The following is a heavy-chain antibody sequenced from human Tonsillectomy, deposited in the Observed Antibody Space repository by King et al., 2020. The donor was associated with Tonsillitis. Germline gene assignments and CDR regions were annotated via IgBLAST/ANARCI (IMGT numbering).Heavy chain of an antibody. CDR3: AREGGTYYDFWSGKPNWFDP. D-gene: IGHD3-3*01. V-gene: IGHV4-4*07. J-gene: IGHJ5*02. CDR2: IYTSGGT. Sequence: QLQESGPGLVKPSETLSLTCTVSGGSISSYYWSWIRQPAGEGLEWIGRIYTSGGTNYNPSLKSRVTMSVDTSKNQFSLKLGPVTAADTAGYYCAREGGTYYDFWSGKPNWFDPWGQGTLVTVSS. CDR1: GGSISSYY.